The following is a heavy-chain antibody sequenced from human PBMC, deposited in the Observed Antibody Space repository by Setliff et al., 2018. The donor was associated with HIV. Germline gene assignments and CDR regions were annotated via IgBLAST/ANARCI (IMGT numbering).Heavy chain of an antibody. Sequence: PSETLSLTCTVSGDSISSGGYYWSWIRQHPGKGLEWIGYVYYSGSPDYNPSLKSQVTISLDRSKNQFSLKLRSVTAADTAVYYCARYPADTASSDVWGKGTTVNVYS. CDR2: VYYSGSP. CDR1: GDSISSGGYY. CDR3: ARYPADTASSDV. J-gene: IGHJ6*04. D-gene: IGHD5-18*01. V-gene: IGHV4-31*01.